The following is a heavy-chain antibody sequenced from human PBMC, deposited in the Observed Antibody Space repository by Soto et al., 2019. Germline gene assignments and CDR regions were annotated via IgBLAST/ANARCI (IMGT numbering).Heavy chain of an antibody. Sequence: SVKVSCKASGFTFTGSAVQWVRQARGQRLEWVGWIVPIYRTADYAQKFQGRVTITADESTRTVYMELSSLRSQDTALYYCARDSGAKLSSSWGQGTLVTVSS. V-gene: IGHV1-58*01. D-gene: IGHD6-13*01. J-gene: IGHJ4*02. CDR1: GFTFTGSA. CDR2: IVPIYRTA. CDR3: ARDSGAKLSSS.